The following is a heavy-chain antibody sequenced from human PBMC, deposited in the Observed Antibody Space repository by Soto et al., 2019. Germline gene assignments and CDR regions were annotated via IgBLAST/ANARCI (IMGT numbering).Heavy chain of an antibody. CDR1: EFTFSNYV. V-gene: IGHV3-23*01. J-gene: IGHJ4*02. D-gene: IGHD3-10*01. CDR3: AKGLYDNAPYYYSN. Sequence: VGSLRLSCAASEFTFSNYVMSWVRQAPGKGLEWVSSISGSGGTPYYGDSVKGRFTISRDNSKDTLYLQMHSLRAEDTAVYFCAKGLYDNAPYYYSNWGQGTLVTVSS. CDR2: ISGSGGTP.